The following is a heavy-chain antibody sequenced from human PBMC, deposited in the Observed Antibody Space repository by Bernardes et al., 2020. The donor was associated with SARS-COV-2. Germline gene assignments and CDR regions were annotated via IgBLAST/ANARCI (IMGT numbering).Heavy chain of an antibody. Sequence: GGSLRLSCAASGFTFSSYWMSWVRQAPGKGLEWVANIKQDGSEKYYMDSMKGRFTISRDNAKNSVYLQMTSLRAEDTAVYYCARKKALVYYYAMDVWAQGTTVTVSS. J-gene: IGHJ6*02. V-gene: IGHV3-7*01. CDR2: IKQDGSEK. CDR3: ARKKALVYYYAMDV. D-gene: IGHD3-3*02. CDR1: GFTFSSYW.